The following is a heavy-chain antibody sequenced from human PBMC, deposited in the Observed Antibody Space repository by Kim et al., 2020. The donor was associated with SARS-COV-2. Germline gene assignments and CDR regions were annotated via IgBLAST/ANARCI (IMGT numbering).Heavy chain of an antibody. D-gene: IGHD6-13*01. V-gene: IGHV3-74*01. Sequence: GGSLRLSCEASGFTLTNYWMNWVRQGPEKGLVWVSRSNSDGSVTHYADSVKGRFTISRDNAKNTLFLQLNSLGVEDTVIYYCARGSFQQGFDPWGQGTLVTVSS. J-gene: IGHJ5*02. CDR1: GFTLTNYW. CDR2: SNSDGSVT. CDR3: ARGSFQQGFDP.